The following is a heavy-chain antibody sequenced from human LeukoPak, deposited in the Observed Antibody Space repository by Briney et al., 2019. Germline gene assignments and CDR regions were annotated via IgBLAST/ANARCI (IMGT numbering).Heavy chain of an antibody. CDR1: GGSISSYY. D-gene: IGHD4-17*01. J-gene: IGHJ4*02. Sequence: PSETLSLTCTVSGGSISSYYWSWIRQPPGKGLEWIGYIYYSGSTNYNPSLKSRVTISVDTSKNQFSLKLSSVTAADTAEYYCARGGVTTTFDYWGQGTLVTVSS. CDR2: IYYSGST. V-gene: IGHV4-59*01. CDR3: ARGGVTTTFDY.